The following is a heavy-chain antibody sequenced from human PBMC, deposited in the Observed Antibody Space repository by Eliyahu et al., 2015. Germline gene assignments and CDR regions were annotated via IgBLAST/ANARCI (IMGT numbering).Heavy chain of an antibody. V-gene: IGHV3-15*02. CDR2: IKSKSDGGTT. Sequence: EVQLVESGGALVXPGGSLXLXCAASGFAFSDAWMSWVRXAPGKGLEWVGRIKSKSDGGTTDYVAPVKGRFTISRDDSKTTVYLQMNSLETEDTLGNLDFDYWGQGTLVTVSS. CDR3: FDY. J-gene: IGHJ4*02. CDR1: GFAFSDAW. D-gene: IGHD4-23*01.